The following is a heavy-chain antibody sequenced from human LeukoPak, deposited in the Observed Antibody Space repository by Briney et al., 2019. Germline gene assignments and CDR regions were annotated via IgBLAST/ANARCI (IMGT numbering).Heavy chain of an antibody. Sequence: GESLKISCKGSGYSFTSYWIGWVRQMPGKALERMGIIYPGDSDTRYSPSFQGQVTISADKSISTAYLQWSSLKASDTAMYYCARHQRIAAAGTAFDHWGQGTLVTVSS. CDR3: ARHQRIAAAGTAFDH. V-gene: IGHV5-51*01. D-gene: IGHD6-13*01. J-gene: IGHJ4*02. CDR2: IYPGDSDT. CDR1: GYSFTSYW.